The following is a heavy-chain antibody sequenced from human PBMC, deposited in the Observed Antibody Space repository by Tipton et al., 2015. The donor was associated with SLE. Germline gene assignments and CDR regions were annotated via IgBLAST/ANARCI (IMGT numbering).Heavy chain of an antibody. CDR3: ARVVHSSGWPYYFDY. V-gene: IGHV4-34*01. J-gene: IGHJ4*02. CDR1: GGSFSGYY. Sequence: TLSLTCAVYGGSFSGYYWSWIRQPPGKGLEWIGEINHSGSTNYNPSLKSRVTISVDTSKNQFSLNLSSVTAADTAVYYCARVVHSSGWPYYFDYWGQGTLVTVSS. CDR2: INHSGST. D-gene: IGHD6-19*01.